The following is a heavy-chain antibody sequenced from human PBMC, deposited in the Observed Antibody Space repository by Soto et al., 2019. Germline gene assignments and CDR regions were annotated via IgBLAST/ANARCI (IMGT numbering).Heavy chain of an antibody. D-gene: IGHD3-10*01. CDR2: IYYSGST. J-gene: IGHJ4*02. V-gene: IGHV4-59*12. CDR1: GGSISSYY. Sequence: PSETLSLTCTVSGGSISSYYWSWIRQPPGKGLEWIGYIYYSGSTNYNPSLKSRVTISVDTSKNQFSLKLSSVTAADTAVYYCARGRRWFGELSYFDYWGQGTLVTVS. CDR3: ARGRRWFGELSYFDY.